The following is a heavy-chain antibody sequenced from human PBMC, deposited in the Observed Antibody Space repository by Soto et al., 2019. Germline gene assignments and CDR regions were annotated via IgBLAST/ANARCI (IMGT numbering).Heavy chain of an antibody. D-gene: IGHD3-9*01. V-gene: IGHV1-18*01. J-gene: IGHJ4*02. CDR1: GYTFTSYG. CDR3: ARAPTYYDILTGFRADDY. CDR2: ISAYNGNT. Sequence: QVQLVQSGAEVKKPGASVKVSCKASGYTFTSYGISWVRQAPGQGLEGMGWISAYNGNTNYAQKLQGRVTMTTDTATSTAYMELRSLRSDDPAVYYCARAPTYYDILTGFRADDYWGQGTLVTVSS.